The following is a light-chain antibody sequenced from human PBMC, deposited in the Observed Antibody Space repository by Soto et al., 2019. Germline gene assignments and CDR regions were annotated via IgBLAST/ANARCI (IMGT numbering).Light chain of an antibody. CDR2: GAS. J-gene: IGKJ2*01. CDR1: QSVSSSY. CDR3: QQYGSSPPRYT. V-gene: IGKV3-20*01. Sequence: EIVLTQSPGTLSLSPGERATLSCRASQSVSSSYLAWYQKKPGQAPRLLIYGASSRATGIPDRFSGSGSGTDVSLTISRLEPDDFAVYYCQQYGSSPPRYTFGQGTKLEIK.